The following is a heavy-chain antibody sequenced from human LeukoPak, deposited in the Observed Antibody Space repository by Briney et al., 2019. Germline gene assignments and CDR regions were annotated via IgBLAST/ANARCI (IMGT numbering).Heavy chain of an antibody. CDR1: GGTFNSHV. J-gene: IGHJ5*02. CDR2: IIPVFGTA. CDR3: ARGYYYGSESYWHTKWFDP. Sequence: GASVKVSCKAPGGTFNSHVISWVRQAPGQGLEWMGGIIPVFGTANYAQKFQGRVTITTDESTTTAYMEMSSLRSEDTAVYYCARGYYYGSESYWHTKWFDPWGQGTLVTVSS. D-gene: IGHD3-10*01. V-gene: IGHV1-69*05.